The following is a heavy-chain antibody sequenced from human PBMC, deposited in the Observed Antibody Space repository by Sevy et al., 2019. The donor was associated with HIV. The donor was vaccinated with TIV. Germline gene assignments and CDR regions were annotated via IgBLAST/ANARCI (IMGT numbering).Heavy chain of an antibody. CDR2: ISSGGTTM. CDR1: RFTFSDYY. Sequence: GGSLRLSCAASRFTFSDYYMSWIRQAPGEGLESVSYISSGGTTMYYADSLKGRFTISRDNAKNSLYLQMNSLRAEDTAVYYCARVRYNYGSYYFDYWGQGTLVTVSS. J-gene: IGHJ4*02. V-gene: IGHV3-11*01. D-gene: IGHD1-1*01. CDR3: ARVRYNYGSYYFDY.